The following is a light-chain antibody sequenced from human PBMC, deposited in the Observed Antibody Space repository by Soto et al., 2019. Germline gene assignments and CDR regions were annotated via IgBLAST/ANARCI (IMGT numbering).Light chain of an antibody. Sequence: EIVLTQSPGTLSLSPGERATLSCRAGLSASSRYLAWYQLKPGQAPRVLIYGASSRATGIPDRFSGSGSGTDFTLTISRLEPEDFAVYYCLQYGSSPWTFGQGTKVEIK. CDR2: GAS. V-gene: IGKV3-20*01. J-gene: IGKJ1*01. CDR3: LQYGSSPWT. CDR1: LSASSRY.